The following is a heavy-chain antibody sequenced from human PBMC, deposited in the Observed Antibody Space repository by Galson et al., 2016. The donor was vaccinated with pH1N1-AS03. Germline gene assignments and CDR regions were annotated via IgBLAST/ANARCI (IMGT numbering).Heavy chain of an antibody. CDR2: ISGSGGST. CDR3: ARIVTMSDFDS. V-gene: IGHV3-23*01. Sequence: SLRLSCAASGFTFSSYAMIWVRQAPGKGLEWVSAISGSGGSTYYADSVKGRFTISRDNSKNTLYLQMNSLRAEDTGVYYCARIVTMSDFDSWGQGTLVTVSS. D-gene: IGHD2-21*02. J-gene: IGHJ4*02. CDR1: GFTFSSYA.